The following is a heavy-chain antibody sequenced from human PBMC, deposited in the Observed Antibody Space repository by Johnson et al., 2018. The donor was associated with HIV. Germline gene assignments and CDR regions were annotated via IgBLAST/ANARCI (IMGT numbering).Heavy chain of an antibody. J-gene: IGHJ3*02. CDR3: ARERATLWFRASGAAFDI. V-gene: IGHV3-66*01. CDR1: GFTFSSYT. Sequence: VQLVESGGGLVQPGGSLRLSCTASGFTFSSYTMHWVRQAPGKGLEWVSVIYSGGSTYYADSVKGRFTISRDNSKNSLYLQMNSLRAEDTAVYYCARERATLWFRASGAAFDIWGQGTMVTVSA. D-gene: IGHD3-10*01. CDR2: IYSGGST.